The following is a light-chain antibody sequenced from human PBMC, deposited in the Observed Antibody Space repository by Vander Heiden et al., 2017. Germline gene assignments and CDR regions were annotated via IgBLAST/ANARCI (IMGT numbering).Light chain of an antibody. V-gene: IGLV2-14*03. CDR1: SSDIGTYNL. Sequence: QSALTHPASVSRSPGPSITISCTGTSSDIGTYNLVTWYQQHPGKAPKLMIYDVSDRPSGVSDRFSGSKSGNTASLTISGLQAEDEADYYCSSYTSSTTVVFGGGTTLTVL. CDR2: DVS. CDR3: SSYTSSTTVV. J-gene: IGLJ3*02.